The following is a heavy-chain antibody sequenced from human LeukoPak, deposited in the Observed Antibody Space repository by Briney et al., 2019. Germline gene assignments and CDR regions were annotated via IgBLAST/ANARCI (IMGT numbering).Heavy chain of an antibody. D-gene: IGHD1-26*01. Sequence: ASVEVSCTVSGYNLTDVSLHWVRQAPGGGLVWLGGFDPEQGDTAYSQKLQGRFTMTEDRSSDTAYMELRSLRFEDTAVYYCTTTIGVWVLRDAFHFWGRGTMVSVSS. CDR2: FDPEQGDT. J-gene: IGHJ3*01. CDR1: GYNLTDVS. V-gene: IGHV1-24*01. CDR3: TTTIGVWVLRDAFHF.